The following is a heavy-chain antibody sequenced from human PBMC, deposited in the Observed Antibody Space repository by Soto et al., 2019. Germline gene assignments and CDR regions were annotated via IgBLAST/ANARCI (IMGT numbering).Heavy chain of an antibody. D-gene: IGHD6-19*01. CDR3: VRERRGLGIGFDH. V-gene: IGHV3-53*01. J-gene: IGHJ4*02. Sequence: EVLLVESGGGLIQPGGSLRLSCAAAGFNVSDNYMGWVRQAPGKGLEWVSSFFTGGSTDYADSVKGRFTISRDDSKNTVSLQTNSLRAEDTAVYFCVRERRGLGIGFDHWGQGTLVTVSS. CDR1: GFNVSDNY. CDR2: FFTGGST.